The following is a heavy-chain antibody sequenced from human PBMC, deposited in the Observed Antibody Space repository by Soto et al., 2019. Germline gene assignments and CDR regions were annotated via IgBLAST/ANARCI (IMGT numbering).Heavy chain of an antibody. CDR1: GFTFSIYA. J-gene: IGHJ4*02. CDR2: ISGSGGST. CDR3: AKATRGGAATLIRDY. Sequence: EVQLLESGGGLVQPGGSLRLSCAAAGFTFSIYAMSWVRQAPGKGLAWVSAISGSGGSTYYADSVKGRFTISRDNSKNTQHLQMNSLRADDTAVYYCAKATRGGAATLIRDYCGQGTLVTVSS. D-gene: IGHD6-13*01. V-gene: IGHV3-23*01.